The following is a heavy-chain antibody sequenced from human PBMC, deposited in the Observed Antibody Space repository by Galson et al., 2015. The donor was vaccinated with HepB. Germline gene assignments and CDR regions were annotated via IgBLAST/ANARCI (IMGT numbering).Heavy chain of an antibody. CDR1: GFSVSNNY. CDR2: IYSGDNT. J-gene: IGHJ4*02. D-gene: IGHD2-2*01. CDR3: ARTVGQYQLLPIDY. Sequence: SLRLSCAVSGFSVSNNYMSWVRQAPGKGLAWVSFIYSGDNTYYADSVKGRFTISRDNSKNTLYLQMNSLRAEDTAVYYCARTVGQYQLLPIDYWGQGTLVIVSS. V-gene: IGHV3-53*01.